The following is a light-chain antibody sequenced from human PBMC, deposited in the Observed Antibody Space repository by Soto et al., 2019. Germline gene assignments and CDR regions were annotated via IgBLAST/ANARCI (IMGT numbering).Light chain of an antibody. J-gene: IGKJ2*01. CDR1: QTISDW. CDR2: KAS. V-gene: IGKV1-5*03. CDR3: QQYNSYSYT. Sequence: DIPMTQSPSTLSASVGDRVTITCRASQTISDWLAWYQQKPGKAPKLLIYKASNLESGVPSRFSGSRSGTEFTLMISSLQPDDSATYYCQQYNSYSYTFGQGTKLEIK.